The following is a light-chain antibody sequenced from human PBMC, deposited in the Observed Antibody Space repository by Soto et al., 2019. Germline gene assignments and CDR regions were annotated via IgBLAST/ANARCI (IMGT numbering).Light chain of an antibody. Sequence: DIVMTQSPDSLAVSLGERATINCKSSQSVLYSSDNKNYLTWYPQKPIQPPKLLIYWASTRYSGVPDRFSGSGSGTDFTLTISGLQAEDVAVYYCQQSYSTPVTFGGGTKVEIK. CDR3: QQSYSTPVT. CDR2: WAS. J-gene: IGKJ4*01. V-gene: IGKV4-1*01. CDR1: QSVLYSSDNKNY.